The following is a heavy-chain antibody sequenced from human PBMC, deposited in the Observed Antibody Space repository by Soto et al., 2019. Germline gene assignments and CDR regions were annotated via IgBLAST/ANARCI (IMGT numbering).Heavy chain of an antibody. CDR3: ARDNSGWIDY. V-gene: IGHV1-3*01. D-gene: IGHD6-19*01. CDR2: INAGNGNT. Sequence: QVQLVQSGTEVKRPGASVKVSGKASGYTFTTYPMHWVRQAPGQRLEWMGWINAGNGNTKYSQNFQGRVTITRDTSASTAYMELSSLRSEDTAVYYCARDNSGWIDYWGQGTLVTVSS. CDR1: GYTFTTYP. J-gene: IGHJ4*02.